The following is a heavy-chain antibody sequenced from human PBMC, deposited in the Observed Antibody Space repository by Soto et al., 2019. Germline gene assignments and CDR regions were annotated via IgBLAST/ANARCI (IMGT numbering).Heavy chain of an antibody. V-gene: IGHV4-39*02. J-gene: IGHJ6*02. Sequence: QLQLQESGPGLVKPAETLSLTCTVSGGSISSSSNYWGWIRQPPGKGLEWIGYIYYSGSTYYNTSLKSRVTISVDTSTNQFSLKLTSVTAADTAVYYCARDYGVRGPYYYSMDVWGQGTTVTVSS. CDR3: ARDYGVRGPYYYSMDV. CDR2: IYYSGST. D-gene: IGHD4-17*01. CDR1: GGSISSSSNY.